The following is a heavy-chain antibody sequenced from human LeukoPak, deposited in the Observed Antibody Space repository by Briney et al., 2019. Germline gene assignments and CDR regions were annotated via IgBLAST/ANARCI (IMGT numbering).Heavy chain of an antibody. CDR2: INHSGTT. CDR1: GGSFSGYY. Sequence: SETLSLTCAVYGGSFSGYYWSWIRQPPGKGLEWIGEINHSGTTSYNPSLKSRVSISADTSKNQLSLKLTSVTAADTAVYYCARHSRAIWYFDLWGRGTLVTVSS. V-gene: IGHV4-34*01. CDR3: ARHSRAIWYFDL. D-gene: IGHD2-2*01. J-gene: IGHJ2*01.